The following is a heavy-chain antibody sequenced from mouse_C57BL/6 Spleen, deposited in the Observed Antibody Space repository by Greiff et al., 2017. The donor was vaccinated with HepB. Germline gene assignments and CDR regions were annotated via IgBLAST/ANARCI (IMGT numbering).Heavy chain of an antibody. CDR1: GYTFTSYW. D-gene: IGHD3-2*02. Sequence: QVQLQQPGAELVMPGASVKLSCKASGYTFTSYWMHWVKQRPGQGLEWIGEIDPSDSYTNYNQKFKGKSTLTVDKSSSTAYMQLSSLTSEDSEVYYCARVGAAQGFAYWGQGTLVTVSA. V-gene: IGHV1-69*01. CDR3: ARVGAAQGFAY. CDR2: IDPSDSYT. J-gene: IGHJ3*01.